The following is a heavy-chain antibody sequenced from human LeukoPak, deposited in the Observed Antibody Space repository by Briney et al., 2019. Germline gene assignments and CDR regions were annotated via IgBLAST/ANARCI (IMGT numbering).Heavy chain of an antibody. CDR3: AKDRSSSGYYYYYFDY. V-gene: IGHV3-30*02. CDR1: GFTFSSYG. CDR2: IRYDGSNK. D-gene: IGHD3-22*01. J-gene: IGHJ4*01. Sequence: GGSLRLSCAASGFTFSSYGMHWVRQAPGKGLEWVAFIRYDGSNKYYADSVKGRFTISRDNSKNTLYLQMNSLRAEDTAVYYCAKDRSSSGYYYYYFDYWGHGTLVTVSS.